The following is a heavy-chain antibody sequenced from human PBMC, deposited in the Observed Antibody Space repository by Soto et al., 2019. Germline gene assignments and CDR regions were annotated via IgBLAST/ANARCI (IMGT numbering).Heavy chain of an antibody. V-gene: IGHV1-46*01. CDR3: ARPSSLYCTNGVCFPRDGYYYGMDV. J-gene: IGHJ6*02. CDR1: GYTFTSYY. Sequence: ASVKVSCKASGYTFTSYYMHWVRQAPGQGLEWMGIINPSGGSTSYAQKFQGRVTMTRDTSTSTVYMELSSLRSEDMAVYYCARPSSLYCTNGVCFPRDGYYYGMDVWGQGTTVTVSS. CDR2: INPSGGST. D-gene: IGHD2-8*01.